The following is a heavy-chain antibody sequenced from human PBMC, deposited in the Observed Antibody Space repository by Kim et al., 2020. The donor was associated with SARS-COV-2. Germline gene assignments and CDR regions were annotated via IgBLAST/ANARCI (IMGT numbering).Heavy chain of an antibody. CDR3: ATEAGGYELDYFDS. V-gene: IGHV3-23*01. Sequence: AESGKGRFTISRDKTKNPLYLHINSLRAEDTAVYYCATEAGGYELDYFDSWGQGTLVTVFS. J-gene: IGHJ4*02. D-gene: IGHD5-12*01.